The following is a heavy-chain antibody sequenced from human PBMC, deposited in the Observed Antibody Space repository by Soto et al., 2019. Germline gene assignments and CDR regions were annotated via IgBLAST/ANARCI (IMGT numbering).Heavy chain of an antibody. V-gene: IGHV3-49*04. Sequence: HPGGSLRLSCTASGFTFGDYAMSWVRQAPGKGLEWVGFIRSKAYGGTTEYAASVKGRFTISRDDSKSIAYLQMNSLKTEDTAVYYCTRDRAGYYYGMDVWGQGTTVTVSS. CDR1: GFTFGDYA. CDR3: TRDRAGYYYGMDV. D-gene: IGHD6-19*01. CDR2: IRSKAYGGTT. J-gene: IGHJ6*02.